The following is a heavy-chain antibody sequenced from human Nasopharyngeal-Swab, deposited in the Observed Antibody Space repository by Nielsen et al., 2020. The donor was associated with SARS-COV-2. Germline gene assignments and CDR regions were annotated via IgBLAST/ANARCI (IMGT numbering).Heavy chain of an antibody. J-gene: IGHJ5*02. CDR2: ISWNSGSI. Sequence: SLKISCAASGFTFDDYAMHWVRQAPGKGLEWVSGISWNSGSIGYADSVKCRFTISRDNAKNSLYLQMNSLRAEDTALYYCAKDPNNGELLPGWFDPWGQGTLVTVSS. V-gene: IGHV3-9*01. CDR3: AKDPNNGELLPGWFDP. CDR1: GFTFDDYA. D-gene: IGHD3-10*01.